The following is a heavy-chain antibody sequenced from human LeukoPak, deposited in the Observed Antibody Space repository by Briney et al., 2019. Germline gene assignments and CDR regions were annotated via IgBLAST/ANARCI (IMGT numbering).Heavy chain of an antibody. CDR2: IYSGGST. CDR3: ARVFGWNYRLDYFDY. V-gene: IGHV3-53*04. J-gene: IGHJ4*02. CDR1: GFTVSSNY. Sequence: PGGSLRLPCAASGFTVSSNYMSWVRQAPGKGLEWVSVIYSGGSTYYADSVKGRFTISRHNSKNTLYLQMNSLRAEDTAVYYCARVFGWNYRLDYFDYWGQGTLVTVSS. D-gene: IGHD1-7*01.